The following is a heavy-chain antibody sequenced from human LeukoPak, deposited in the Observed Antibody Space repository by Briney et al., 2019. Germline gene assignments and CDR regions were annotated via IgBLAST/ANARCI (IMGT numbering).Heavy chain of an antibody. CDR1: GFTFSSYW. J-gene: IGHJ3*02. D-gene: IGHD6-19*01. V-gene: IGHV3-74*01. CDR2: INSDGSST. Sequence: GGSLRLSCAASGFTFSSYWMHWVRHAPGKGLVWVSRINSDGSSTSYADSVKGRFTFSRDNAKNTLYLQMNSLRAEDTAVYYCASYSSGWYGDAFDIWGQGTMVTVSS. CDR3: ASYSSGWYGDAFDI.